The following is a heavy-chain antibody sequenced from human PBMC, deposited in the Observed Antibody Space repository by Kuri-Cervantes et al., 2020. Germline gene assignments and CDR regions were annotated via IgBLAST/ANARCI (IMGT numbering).Heavy chain of an antibody. J-gene: IGHJ5*02. CDR3: ARVTLPRGFDP. CDR2: INPSGGST. CDR1: GYTFTSYG. V-gene: IGHV1-46*01. Sequence: ASVKVSCKASGYTFTSYGISWVRQAPGQGLEWMGIINPSGGSTSYAQKFQGRVTMTRDTSTSTVYMELSSLRSEDTAVYYCARVTLPRGFDPWGQGTLVTVSS.